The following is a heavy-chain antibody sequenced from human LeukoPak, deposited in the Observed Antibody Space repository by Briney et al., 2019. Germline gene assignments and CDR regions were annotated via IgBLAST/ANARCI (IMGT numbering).Heavy chain of an antibody. J-gene: IGHJ5*01. Sequence: SQTLSLTCAISGDSVSSNSATWNWIRQSPSRGLEWLGRTYYRSEWFTDYAVSVKSRITIDTDTSKNHFSLHLKSVTPEDTATYYCARIITAAADSWGQGTPVTVSS. CDR1: GDSVSSNSAT. D-gene: IGHD6-13*01. CDR2: TYYRSEWFT. CDR3: ARIITAAADS. V-gene: IGHV6-1*01.